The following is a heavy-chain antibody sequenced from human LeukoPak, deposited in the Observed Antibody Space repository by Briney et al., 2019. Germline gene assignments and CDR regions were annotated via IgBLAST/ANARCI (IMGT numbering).Heavy chain of an antibody. Sequence: GRSLRLSCTASGFTFGDYSLSWVRQAPEKGLEWVGFIRRKGYGGTTEYAPSVKGRFIISRDDSKSTAYLQMNSLKTEDKAVYYCTRDHDFWSGPFDVWGKGTTVTVSS. CDR3: TRDHDFWSGPFDV. D-gene: IGHD3-3*01. V-gene: IGHV3-49*04. CDR2: IRRKGYGGTT. J-gene: IGHJ6*04. CDR1: GFTFGDYS.